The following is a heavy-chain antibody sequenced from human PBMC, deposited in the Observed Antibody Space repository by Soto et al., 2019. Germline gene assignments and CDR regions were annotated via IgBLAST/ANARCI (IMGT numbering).Heavy chain of an antibody. V-gene: IGHV3-9*01. J-gene: IGHJ4*02. CDR2: ISWNSGSI. Sequence: GGSLRLSCAASGFTFDDYAMHWVRQAPGKGLEWVSGISWNSGSIGYADSVKGRFTISRDNAKNSLYLQMNSLRAEDTALYYCAKDYGKYSSGWYFDYWGQGTLVTVSS. CDR3: AKDYGKYSSGWYFDY. D-gene: IGHD6-19*01. CDR1: GFTFDDYA.